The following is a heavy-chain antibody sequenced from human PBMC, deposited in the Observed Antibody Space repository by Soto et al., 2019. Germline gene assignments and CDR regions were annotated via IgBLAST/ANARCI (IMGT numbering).Heavy chain of an antibody. CDR3: ARQRQTYYYDSSGYYRPGDFDY. D-gene: IGHD3-22*01. CDR2: IYYSGST. Sequence: QLQLQESGPGLVKPSETLSLTCTVSGGSISSSSYYWGWIRQPPGKGLEWIGSIYYSGSTYYNPSLKSLVTISVDTSKNQFSLKLSSVTAADTAVYYCARQRQTYYYDSSGYYRPGDFDYWGQGTLVTVSS. CDR1: GGSISSSSYY. J-gene: IGHJ4*02. V-gene: IGHV4-39*01.